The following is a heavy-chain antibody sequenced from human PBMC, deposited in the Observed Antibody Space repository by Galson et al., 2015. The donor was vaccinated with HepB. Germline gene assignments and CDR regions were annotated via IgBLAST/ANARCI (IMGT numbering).Heavy chain of an antibody. CDR2: ISAYNGNT. D-gene: IGHD3-9*01. J-gene: IGHJ6*02. Sequence: SVKVSCKASGYTFTSYGISWVRQAPGQGLEWMGWISAYNGNTNYAQKLQGRVTMTTDTSTSTAYMELRSLRSDDTAVYYCARDRELRYFDWLSEQYYYYYYGMDVWGQGTTVTVSS. CDR3: ARDRELRYFDWLSEQYYYYYYGMDV. V-gene: IGHV1-18*04. CDR1: GYTFTSYG.